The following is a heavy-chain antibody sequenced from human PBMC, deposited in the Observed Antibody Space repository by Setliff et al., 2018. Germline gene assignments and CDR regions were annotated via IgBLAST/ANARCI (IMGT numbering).Heavy chain of an antibody. D-gene: IGHD4-17*01. Sequence: ASVKVSCKASGYTFTSYDINWVRQATGQGLEWMGWMNPNSGNTGYAQKFQGRVTMTADTSTSTAYMELSSLRSEDTAVYYCARVAYGDYGGVDYWGQGTLVTVSS. CDR1: GYTFTSYD. CDR3: ARVAYGDYGGVDY. V-gene: IGHV1-8*02. J-gene: IGHJ4*02. CDR2: MNPNSGNT.